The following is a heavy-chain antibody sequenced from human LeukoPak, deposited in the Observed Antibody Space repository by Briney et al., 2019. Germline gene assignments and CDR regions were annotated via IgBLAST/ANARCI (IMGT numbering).Heavy chain of an antibody. CDR3: AREGWFGEPPSHWFDP. J-gene: IGHJ5*02. V-gene: IGHV6-1*01. CDR2: TYYTSKWYN. D-gene: IGHD3-10*01. CDR1: GDSVSSKSAT. Sequence: SQTLSLTCAISGDSVSSKSATWNWIRQSPSRGLEWLGRTYYTSKWYNDYALSVKSRITINPDTSKNQFSLQLNSVTPEDTAVCYCAREGWFGEPPSHWFDPWGQGILVPVSS.